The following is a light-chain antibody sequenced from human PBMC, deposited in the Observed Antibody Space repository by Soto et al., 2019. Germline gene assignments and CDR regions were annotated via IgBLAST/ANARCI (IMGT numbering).Light chain of an antibody. Sequence: QSALTQPASVSGSPGQSITIFCSGTSSDVGAYKFVSWYRHHPGKAPQVMIYEVSNRPSGVSNRFSGSKSGNTASLTISGLQPEDEADYHCSSYTTIKTVVFGGGTKVTVL. CDR2: EVS. CDR3: SSYTTIKTVV. V-gene: IGLV2-14*01. CDR1: SSDVGAYKF. J-gene: IGLJ2*01.